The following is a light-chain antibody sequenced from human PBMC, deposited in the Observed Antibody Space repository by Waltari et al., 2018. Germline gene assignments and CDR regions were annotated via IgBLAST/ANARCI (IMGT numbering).Light chain of an antibody. CDR2: DAS. V-gene: IGKV3-11*01. CDR3: QQRTEYTWS. J-gene: IGKJ2*04. CDR1: QSIRDS. Sequence: EIVLTQSPVTLSLSPGERATLSCRASQSIRDSIAWYQQTPAQAPRLLIYDASNRAPGTPARFSGSGSGTDFTLTISSLEPEDFAVYFCQQRTEYTWSFGQGTRLEIK.